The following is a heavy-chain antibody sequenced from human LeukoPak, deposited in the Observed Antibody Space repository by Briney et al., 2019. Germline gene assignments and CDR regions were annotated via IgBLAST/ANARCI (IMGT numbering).Heavy chain of an antibody. D-gene: IGHD2-2*01. V-gene: IGHV4-61*01. CDR3: ARHCSSTSCYNWFDP. Sequence: SETLSLTCTVSGVSVSVRNYYWSWLPQPPGKGLDWIGYSYYSGSTMYNPSLSSRVTISVDTSKNQFSLKLTSVTAADTAVYYCARHCSSTSCYNWFDPWGQGALVTVSS. CDR1: GVSVSVRNYY. CDR2: SYYSGST. J-gene: IGHJ5*02.